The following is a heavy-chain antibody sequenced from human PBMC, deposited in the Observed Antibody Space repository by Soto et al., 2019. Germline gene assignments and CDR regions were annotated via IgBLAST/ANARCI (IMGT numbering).Heavy chain of an antibody. V-gene: IGHV4-4*02. Sequence: QVQLQESGPGLVKPSGTLSLTCGVSGGSISSSNWWSWVRQPPGKGLEWIGEIYDSGSANSNPSLKSRVTISVDKSKNQFPLKMNSMTAADTAVYYCARAREDTYGDVNDWYFDLWGRGTLVTVSS. D-gene: IGHD4-17*01. J-gene: IGHJ2*01. CDR1: GGSISSSNW. CDR3: ARAREDTYGDVNDWYFDL. CDR2: IYDSGSA.